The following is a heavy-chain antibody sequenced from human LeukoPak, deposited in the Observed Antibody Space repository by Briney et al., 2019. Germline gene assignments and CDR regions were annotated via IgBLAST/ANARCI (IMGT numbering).Heavy chain of an antibody. J-gene: IGHJ4*02. CDR2: INPNSGGT. CDR3: ASGDVDTAMVFDY. V-gene: IGHV1-2*06. Sequence: GASVKVSCKASGYTFTGYYMHWVRQAPGQGLEWMGRINPNSGGTNYAQKFQGRVTITADESTSTAYMELSSLRSEDTAVYHCASGDVDTAMVFDYWGQGTLVTVSS. CDR1: GYTFTGYY. D-gene: IGHD5-18*01.